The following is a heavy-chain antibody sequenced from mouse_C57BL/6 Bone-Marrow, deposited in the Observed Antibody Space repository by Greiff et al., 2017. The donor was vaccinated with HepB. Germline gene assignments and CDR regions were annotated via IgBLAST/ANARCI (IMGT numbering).Heavy chain of an antibody. CDR2: ISSGGSYT. J-gene: IGHJ1*03. Sequence: DVQLVESGGDLVKPGGSLKLSCAASGFTFSSYGMSWVRQTPDKRLEWVATISSGGSYTYYPDSVKGRFTISRDNAQNTLYLQMSSLKSEDTAMYYCASHRPPPYYDGREYWYLDVGGRGTTVTVSS. D-gene: IGHD1-1*01. CDR3: ASHRPPPYYDGREYWYLDV. CDR1: GFTFSSYG. V-gene: IGHV5-6*01.